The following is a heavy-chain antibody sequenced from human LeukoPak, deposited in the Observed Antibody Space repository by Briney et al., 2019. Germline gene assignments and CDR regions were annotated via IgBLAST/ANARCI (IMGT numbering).Heavy chain of an antibody. CDR2: ISGSGGST. CDR3: TRELFDLDY. J-gene: IGHJ4*02. V-gene: IGHV3-23*01. CDR1: GLTFSNHA. D-gene: IGHD3-10*01. Sequence: PGGSLRLSCAASGLTFSNHAMGWVRQAPGKGLEWISEISGSGGSTYYADSVKGRFTISRDNSKNTLYLQMNSLRAEDTAVYYCTRELFDLDYWGQGTLVTVSS.